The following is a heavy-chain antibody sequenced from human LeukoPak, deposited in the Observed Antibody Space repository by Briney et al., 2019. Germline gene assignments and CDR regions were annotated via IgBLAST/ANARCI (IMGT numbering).Heavy chain of an antibody. CDR2: ISGSGGST. Sequence: GGSLRLSCAASGFTFSSYAMSWVRQAPGKGLEWVSAISGSGGSTYYADSVKGRFTISRDNSKNTLYLQMNSRRAEDTAVYYCAKRDDYIWGSYRYTEGFYFDYWGQGTLVTVSS. J-gene: IGHJ4*02. CDR1: GFTFSSYA. V-gene: IGHV3-23*01. D-gene: IGHD3-16*02. CDR3: AKRDDYIWGSYRYTEGFYFDY.